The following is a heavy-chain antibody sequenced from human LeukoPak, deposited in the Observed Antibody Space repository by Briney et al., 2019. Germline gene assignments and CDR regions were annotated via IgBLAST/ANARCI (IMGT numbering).Heavy chain of an antibody. CDR1: GFTFSSYA. D-gene: IGHD3-3*01. J-gene: IGHJ6*03. CDR2: IKQDGSEK. Sequence: GRSLRLSCAASGFTFSSYAVHWVRQAPGEGLEWVANIKQDGSEKYYVDSVKGRFTISRDNAKNSLYLQMNSLRAEDTAVYYCAKYYDFGYYYYMDVWGKGTTVTVSS. V-gene: IGHV3-7*01. CDR3: AKYYDFGYYYYMDV.